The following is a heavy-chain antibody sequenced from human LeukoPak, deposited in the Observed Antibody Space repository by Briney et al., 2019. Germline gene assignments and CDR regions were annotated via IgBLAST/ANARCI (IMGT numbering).Heavy chain of an antibody. CDR2: TSGSGGST. Sequence: GGSLRLSCAASGFTFSSYAMSWVRQAPGKGLEWVSATSGSGGSTYYADSVKGRFTISRDNSKNTLYLQMNSMRAEDTAVYYCAKDCSSTSCYERDNYYYYGMDIWGKGTTVTVSS. V-gene: IGHV3-23*01. CDR1: GFTFSSYA. D-gene: IGHD2-2*01. J-gene: IGHJ6*04. CDR3: AKDCSSTSCYERDNYYYYGMDI.